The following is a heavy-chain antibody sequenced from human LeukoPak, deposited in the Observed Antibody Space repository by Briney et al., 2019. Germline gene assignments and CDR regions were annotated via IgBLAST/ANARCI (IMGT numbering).Heavy chain of an antibody. CDR1: GGSIGSYY. D-gene: IGHD6-19*01. CDR3: AGTVAGPNWFDS. CDR2: IHYSGST. J-gene: IGHJ5*01. V-gene: IGHV4-59*08. Sequence: SETLSLTCNGSGGSIGSYYWGWIRQPPGKRLEGIGYIHYSGSTKYNPSLKSRVSISLDTPKNQFSLRLSPATAADAAVYYCAGTVAGPNWFDSWGQGTQITVSS.